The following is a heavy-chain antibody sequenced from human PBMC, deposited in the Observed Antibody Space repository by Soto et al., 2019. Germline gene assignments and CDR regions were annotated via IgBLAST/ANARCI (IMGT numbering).Heavy chain of an antibody. D-gene: IGHD2-8*01. Sequence: QVQLQESGPGLVKPSQTLSLTCTVSGGSISSGDYYWTWIRQPPGKGLEWIGYLYYSGSTYYNPALRSRLTISVDTSKNQFSLQLSSVTAADTAVYYCARGRVYDYWGQGTLVTVSS. CDR2: LYYSGST. V-gene: IGHV4-30-4*01. J-gene: IGHJ4*02. CDR3: ARGRVYDY. CDR1: GGSISSGDYY.